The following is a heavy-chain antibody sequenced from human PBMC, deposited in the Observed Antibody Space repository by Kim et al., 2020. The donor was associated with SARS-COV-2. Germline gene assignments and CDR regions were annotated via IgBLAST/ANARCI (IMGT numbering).Heavy chain of an antibody. CDR1: GFNFRDHA. V-gene: IGHV3-9*01. D-gene: IGHD1-26*01. Sequence: GGSLRLSCRTSGFNFRDHAMHWVRQGPETGLEWVSGLNRDCGHVEYADFVKGRFTISRDNAKNSLYLQMNSLRPEDTALHYCAKDVGPGGGAIDYWGQG. J-gene: IGHJ4*02. CDR3: AKDVGPGGGAIDY. CDR2: LNRDCGHV.